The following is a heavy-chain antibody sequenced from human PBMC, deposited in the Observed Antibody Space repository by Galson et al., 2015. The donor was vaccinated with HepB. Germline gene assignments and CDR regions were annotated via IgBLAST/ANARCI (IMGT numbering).Heavy chain of an antibody. CDR3: AKGIWGFAMFDALDI. CDR1: GLTYSDSS. CDR2: VSGIGVNT. Sequence: SLILSCAASGLTYSDSSMTWVRQAPGQGLEWVSVVSGIGVNTFYADSVKGRFTGSRDTSKNIFCHQMQSLSADDTVLYYCAKGIWGFAMFDALDIWGQGTMVTVSS. D-gene: IGHD3-16*01. V-gene: IGHV3-23*01. J-gene: IGHJ3*02.